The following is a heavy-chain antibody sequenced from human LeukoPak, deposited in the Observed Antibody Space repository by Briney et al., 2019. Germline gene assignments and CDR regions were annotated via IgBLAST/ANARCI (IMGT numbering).Heavy chain of an antibody. CDR1: VFPFSSYW. CDR2: INGDGSST. D-gene: IGHD6-13*01. CDR3: ARVPVASWIQLDS. V-gene: IGHV3-74*01. Sequence: GGSLRLSCAASVFPFSSYWMHWVRQAPGKGLVWVSRINGDGSSTSYADSVKGRFTISRDNSKNTLYLQMNSLRAEETALYYCARVPVASWIQLDSWGQGTLVTVSS. J-gene: IGHJ4*02.